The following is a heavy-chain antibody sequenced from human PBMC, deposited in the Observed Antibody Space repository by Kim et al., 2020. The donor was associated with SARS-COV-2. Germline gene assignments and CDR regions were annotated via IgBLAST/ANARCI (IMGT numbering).Heavy chain of an antibody. CDR2: IYYSGST. CDR1: GGSISSSSYY. D-gene: IGHD6-19*01. CDR3: ARDLSPYSSGWHGSFDY. Sequence: SETLSLTCTVSGGSISSSSYYWGWIRQPPGKGLEWIGSIYYSGSTYYNPSLKSRVTISVDTSKNQFSLKLSSVTAADTAVYYCARDLSPYSSGWHGSFDYWGQGTLVTVSS. J-gene: IGHJ4*02. V-gene: IGHV4-39*07.